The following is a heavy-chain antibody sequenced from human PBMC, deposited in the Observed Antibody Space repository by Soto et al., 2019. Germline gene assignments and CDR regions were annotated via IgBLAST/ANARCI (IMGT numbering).Heavy chain of an antibody. V-gene: IGHV3-30*18. CDR1: GFTFSTYG. CDR3: TKEADAFDV. Sequence: QVQLGESGGGVVQPGRALRLSCAASGFTFSTYGMHWVRQAPGKGLEWVAFISNDESNKYYADSVKGRFTISRDNSKNTLYLQMNSLRAEDTAVYYCTKEADAFDVWGQGTMVTVSS. CDR2: ISNDESNK. J-gene: IGHJ3*01.